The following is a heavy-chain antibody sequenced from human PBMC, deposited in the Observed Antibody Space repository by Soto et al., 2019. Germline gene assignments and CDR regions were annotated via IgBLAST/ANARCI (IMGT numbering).Heavy chain of an antibody. J-gene: IGHJ3*02. Sequence: GGSLRLSCAASRFTFGTYWMHWVRQAPGKGLVWVSRISGDGSSTIYADSVKGRFTISRDNAKNTLYLQMNSLGAEDTAVYYCTRQLQYAFDIRGHGTMVTVSS. CDR2: ISGDGSST. V-gene: IGHV3-74*01. CDR1: RFTFGTYW. CDR3: TRQLQYAFDI. D-gene: IGHD4-4*01.